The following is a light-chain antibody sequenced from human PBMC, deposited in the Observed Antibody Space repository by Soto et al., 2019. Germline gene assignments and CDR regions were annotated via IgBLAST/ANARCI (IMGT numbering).Light chain of an antibody. CDR1: QNINSW. V-gene: IGKV1-5*01. CDR3: QQYNSYSGT. J-gene: IGKJ1*01. Sequence: DIQMTQSPSTLSASVGDRVTITCRASQNINSWVAWYQQKPGKAPKLLIYDASSLESGVPSRFSGSGSGTEFTLTIGSLQPDDFATYYCQQYNSYSGTFGQGTKVDIK. CDR2: DAS.